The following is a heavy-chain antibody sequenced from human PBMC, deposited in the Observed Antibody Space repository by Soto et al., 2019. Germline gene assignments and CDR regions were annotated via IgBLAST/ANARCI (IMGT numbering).Heavy chain of an antibody. J-gene: IGHJ5*02. CDR1: SYY. Sequence: SYYWSWIRQPPGKGVEWVGYIYHGGSTYYNPSLKSRVTISVDRSKNQFSLKLSSVTAADTAVYYCARGPPFLPWGQGTLVTVSS. D-gene: IGHD3-3*02. CDR3: ARGPPFLP. V-gene: IGHV4-30-2*01. CDR2: IYHGGST.